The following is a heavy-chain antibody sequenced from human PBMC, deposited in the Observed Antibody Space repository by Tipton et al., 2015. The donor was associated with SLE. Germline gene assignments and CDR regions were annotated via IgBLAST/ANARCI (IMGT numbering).Heavy chain of an antibody. Sequence: TLSLTCTVSGGSISSYYWSWIRQPSGKGLEWIGYIYYSGSTNYNPSLKSRVTISVDTSKNQFSLKLSSVTAADTAVYHCARGSSGYYSYFYYYMDVWGKGTTVAVSS. CDR3: ARGSSGYYSYFYYYMDV. V-gene: IGHV4-59*01. CDR2: IYYSGST. J-gene: IGHJ6*03. D-gene: IGHD3-3*01. CDR1: GGSISSYY.